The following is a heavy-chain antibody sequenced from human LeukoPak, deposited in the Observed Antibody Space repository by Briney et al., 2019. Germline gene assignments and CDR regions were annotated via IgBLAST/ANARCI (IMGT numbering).Heavy chain of an antibody. V-gene: IGHV3-30*18. J-gene: IGHJ4*02. D-gene: IGHD2-15*01. CDR1: GFTFSSYG. Sequence: GRSLRLSCAASGFTFSSYGMHWVRQAPGKGLEWVAVISYDGTNKYYADSVKGRFTISRDNSKNTLYLQMNSLRAEGTAVYYCAKDGLGYCSGGSCYSDYWGQGTLVTVSS. CDR2: ISYDGTNK. CDR3: AKDGLGYCSGGSCYSDY.